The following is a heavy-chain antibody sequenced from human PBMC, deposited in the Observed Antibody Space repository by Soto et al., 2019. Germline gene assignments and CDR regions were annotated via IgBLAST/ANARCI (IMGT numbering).Heavy chain of an antibody. CDR2: ISGSGGST. D-gene: IGHD5-12*01. CDR3: AKDSGDGYNRGGAFDI. V-gene: IGHV3-23*01. J-gene: IGHJ3*02. Sequence: LRLSCAASGFTFSSYAMSWVRQAPGKGLEWVSAISGSGGSTYYADSVKGRFTISRDNSKNTLYLQMNSLRAEDTAVYYCAKDSGDGYNRGGAFDIWGQGTMVTVSS. CDR1: GFTFSSYA.